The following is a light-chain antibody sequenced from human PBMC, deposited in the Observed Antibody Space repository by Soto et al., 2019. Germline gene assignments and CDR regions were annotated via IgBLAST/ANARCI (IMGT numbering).Light chain of an antibody. CDR1: QSVSSSY. CDR2: GAS. J-gene: IGKJ2*01. CDR3: HQYGSLYT. Sequence: EIVLTQSPGTLSLSPGERATLSCRASQSVSSSYLAWYQQKPGQAPRLLIYGASSRATGIPDRFGGSGSGTDFPLTISRLEPEDFAVYYCHQYGSLYTFGQGTKLEIK. V-gene: IGKV3-20*01.